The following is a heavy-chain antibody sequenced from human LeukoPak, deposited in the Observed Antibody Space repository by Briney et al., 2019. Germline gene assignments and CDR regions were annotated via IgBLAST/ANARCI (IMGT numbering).Heavy chain of an antibody. CDR2: ISYVGSNK. CDR3: AKGARSGWQSNAFDI. D-gene: IGHD6-19*01. V-gene: IGHV3-30*04. J-gene: IGHJ3*02. Sequence: PGRALRLSCAASGFTFSSYAMYWVRQAPGKGLEWVAVISYVGSNKYYADSVKGRFTISRDNSKNTLWLQMNSLRAEDTAVYYCAKGARSGWQSNAFDIWGQGTMVTVSS. CDR1: GFTFSSYA.